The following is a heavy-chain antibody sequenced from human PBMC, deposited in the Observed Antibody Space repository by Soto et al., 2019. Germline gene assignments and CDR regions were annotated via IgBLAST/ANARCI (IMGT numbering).Heavy chain of an antibody. CDR1: GGSISSSSYY. J-gene: IGHJ4*02. Sequence: QLQLQESGPGLVKPSETLSLTCTVSGGSISSSSYYWGWIRQPPGKGLEWIGSIYYSGSTYYNPSLKRRVTISVDTSKNQFSLTLSSVTAADTAVYYCASSSGIDYWGQGTLVTVSS. CDR3: ASSSGIDY. CDR2: IYYSGST. V-gene: IGHV4-39*01. D-gene: IGHD6-19*01.